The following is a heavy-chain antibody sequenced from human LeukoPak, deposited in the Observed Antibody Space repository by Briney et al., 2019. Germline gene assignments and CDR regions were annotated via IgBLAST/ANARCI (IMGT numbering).Heavy chain of an antibody. CDR3: ASEAYYYDCSGYYKY. J-gene: IGHJ4*02. D-gene: IGHD3-22*01. CDR1: GDSISSFH. Sequence: SETLSLTCTVSGDSISSFHWSWIRQPAGKGLEWIGRIYTSGSTNYNPSLKSRVTMSVDTSKNQFSLKLSSVTAADTAVYYCASEAYYYDCSGYYKYWGQGTLVTVSS. CDR2: IYTSGST. V-gene: IGHV4-4*07.